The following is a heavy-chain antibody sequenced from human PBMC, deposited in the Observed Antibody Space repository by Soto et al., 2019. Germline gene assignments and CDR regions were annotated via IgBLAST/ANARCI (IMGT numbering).Heavy chain of an antibody. J-gene: IGHJ5*02. CDR3: ARGAFSGNWFDP. V-gene: IGHV4-39*01. CDR1: GGSISSSSYY. CDR2: IYYSGST. Sequence: PSETLSLTCTVSGGSISSSSYYWGWIRQPPGKGLEWIGSIYYSGSTYYNPSLKSRVTISVDTSKNQFSLKLSSVTAADTAVYYCARGAFSGNWFDPWGQGTLVTVSS. D-gene: IGHD6-25*01.